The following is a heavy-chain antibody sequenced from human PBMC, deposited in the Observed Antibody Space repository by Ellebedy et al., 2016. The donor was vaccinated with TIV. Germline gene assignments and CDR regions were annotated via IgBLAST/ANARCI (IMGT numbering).Heavy chain of an antibody. CDR2: IYYSGST. D-gene: IGHD3-10*01. Sequence: SETLSLXXTVSGGSVSSYSHYWSWIRQPPGKGLDYIGHIYYSGSTNYDPNFKSRVSISVDTSKNQFSLKLSSVTAADTAQYYCARLWFGDLFSPEGDVWGQGTTVTVAS. V-gene: IGHV4-61*01. CDR3: ARLWFGDLFSPEGDV. CDR1: GGSVSSYSHY. J-gene: IGHJ6*02.